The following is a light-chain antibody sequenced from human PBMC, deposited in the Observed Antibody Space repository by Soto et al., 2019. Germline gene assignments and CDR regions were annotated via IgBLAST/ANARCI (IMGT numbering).Light chain of an antibody. V-gene: IGKV1-6*01. CDR1: QGIRND. Sequence: AIQMTQSPSSLSASVGDRVTITCRASQGIRNDLDWFQQKPGKAPKLLIYAASNLQSGVPARFSGSGSGTDFTLTISSLQPDDFATYYCQQYNGYLYTFGQGTKLEIK. J-gene: IGKJ2*01. CDR3: QQYNGYLYT. CDR2: AAS.